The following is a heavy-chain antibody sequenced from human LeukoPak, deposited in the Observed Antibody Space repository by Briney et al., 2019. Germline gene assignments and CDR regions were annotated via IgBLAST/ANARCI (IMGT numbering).Heavy chain of an antibody. D-gene: IGHD2-2*01. V-gene: IGHV1-46*01. CDR2: INPSDGST. CDR3: ARRDCSGTSCYFNY. Sequence: GASVKVSCKASGYTFTNYYIHWVRQAPGQGLEWVGIINPSDGSTNYAQNFQDRVTMTRDTSTSAVYLELTSLRSEDAAVYYCARRDCSGTSCYFNYWGQGTLVTVSS. CDR1: GYTFTNYY. J-gene: IGHJ4*02.